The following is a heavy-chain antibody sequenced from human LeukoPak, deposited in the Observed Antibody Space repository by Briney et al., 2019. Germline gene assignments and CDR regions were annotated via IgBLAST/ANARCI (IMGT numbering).Heavy chain of an antibody. CDR3: ATSMVRGVISALDY. CDR1: GYTLTELS. Sequence: ASVKVSCKVSGYTLTELSMHWVRQAPGKGKEWMGGFDPEDGETIYPQKFQGRFTMTEDTSTDTAYMELSSLRSEDTAVYYCATSMVRGVISALDYWGQGTLVTVSS. D-gene: IGHD3-10*01. V-gene: IGHV1-24*01. J-gene: IGHJ4*02. CDR2: FDPEDGET.